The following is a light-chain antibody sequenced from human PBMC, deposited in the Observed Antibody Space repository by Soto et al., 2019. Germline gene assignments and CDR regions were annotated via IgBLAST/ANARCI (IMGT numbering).Light chain of an antibody. CDR2: DAS. J-gene: IGKJ4*01. CDR1: QSVSKY. CDR3: QQRCNRPQIT. V-gene: IGKV3-11*01. Sequence: EIVLTQSPATLSLSPGERATLSCRASQSVSKYLAWYQQKPGQAPRLLIHDASNRATGIPARFSGSGSGTAFPLTTSSLQPEDFGAYYCQQRCNRPQITFGGGTKVEIK.